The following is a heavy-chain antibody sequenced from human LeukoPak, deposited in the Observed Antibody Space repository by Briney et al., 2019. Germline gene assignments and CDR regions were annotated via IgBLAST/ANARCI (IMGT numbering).Heavy chain of an antibody. D-gene: IGHD3-10*01. CDR2: ISWNSGSI. Sequence: PGGSLRLSCAASGFTFDDYAMHWVRQAPGKGLEWVSGISWNSGSIGYADSVKGRFTISRDNAKNSLYLQMNCLRAEDTALYYCAKAPYGSGSYFFDYWGQGTLVTVSS. J-gene: IGHJ4*02. CDR3: AKAPYGSGSYFFDY. V-gene: IGHV3-9*01. CDR1: GFTFDDYA.